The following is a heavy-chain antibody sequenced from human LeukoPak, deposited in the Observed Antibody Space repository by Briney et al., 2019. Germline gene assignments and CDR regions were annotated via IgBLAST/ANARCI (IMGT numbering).Heavy chain of an antibody. CDR1: GGTFSSYA. J-gene: IGHJ6*02. CDR2: IIPIFGTA. Sequence: ASVKVSCKASGGTFSSYAISWVRQAPGQGLEWMGGIIPIFGTANYAQKFQGRVTITADESTSTAYMELSSLRSEDTAVYYCARSPGTAGSSSYYYGMDVWGQGTTVTVSS. CDR3: ARSPGTAGSSSYYYGMDV. V-gene: IGHV1-69*13. D-gene: IGHD1-1*01.